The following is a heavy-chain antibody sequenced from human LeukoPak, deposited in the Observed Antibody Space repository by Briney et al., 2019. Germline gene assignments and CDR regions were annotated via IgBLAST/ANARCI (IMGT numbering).Heavy chain of an antibody. D-gene: IGHD4-23*01. CDR3: AKEAHDYGGSGFAFDI. J-gene: IGHJ3*02. CDR1: GFTFSSYA. V-gene: IGHV3-23*01. CDR2: ISGSGGST. Sequence: GGSLRLSCAASGFTFSSYAMSWVRQAPGRGLEWVSAISGSGGSTYYADSVKGRFTISRDNSKNTLYLQMNSLRAEDTAVYYCAKEAHDYGGSGFAFDIWGQGTMVTVSS.